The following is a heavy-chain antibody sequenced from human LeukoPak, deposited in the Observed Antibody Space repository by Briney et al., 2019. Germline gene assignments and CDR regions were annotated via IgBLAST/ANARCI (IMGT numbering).Heavy chain of an antibody. V-gene: IGHV1-2*02. J-gene: IGHJ4*02. CDR3: ARGLGWSSSH. Sequence: ASVKVSCKASGYTFTGHYMNWVRLAPGQGLEWMGWINPTGGTTYAQKFQDRVTMTRDTSINTAYMELSGLRSDDTAVYYCARGLGWSSSHWGQGTLVTASS. CDR1: GYTFTGHY. CDR2: INPTGGT. D-gene: IGHD6-6*01.